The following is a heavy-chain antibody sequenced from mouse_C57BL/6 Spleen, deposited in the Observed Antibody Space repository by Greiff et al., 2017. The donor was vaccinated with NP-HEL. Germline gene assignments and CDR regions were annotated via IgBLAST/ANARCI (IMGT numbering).Heavy chain of an antibody. V-gene: IGHV1-61*01. J-gene: IGHJ1*03. D-gene: IGHD1-1*01. Sequence: QVQLQQPGAELVRPGSSVKLSCKASGYTFTSYWMDWVKQRPGQGLEWIGNIYPSDSETHYNQKFKDKATLTVDKSSSTAYMQLSSLTSEDSAVYYCASKSSYDWYFDVWGTGTTVTVSS. CDR1: GYTFTSYW. CDR3: ASKSSYDWYFDV. CDR2: IYPSDSET.